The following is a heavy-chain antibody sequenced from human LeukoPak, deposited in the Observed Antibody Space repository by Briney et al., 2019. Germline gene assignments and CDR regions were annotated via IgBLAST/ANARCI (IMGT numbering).Heavy chain of an antibody. D-gene: IGHD2-8*01. CDR2: MSDDGSEK. CDR1: GFTLSRFA. CDR3: ARDLTSGDL. V-gene: IGHV3-30-3*01. Sequence: GRSLTLSCTASGFTLSRFAMHWVRQAPGKGLEWLGHMSDDGSEKHYVDSVRGRFTISRDPSKNTLYLEMTSLRAEDTAVYYCARDLTSGDLWGQGTLVTVSS. J-gene: IGHJ5*02.